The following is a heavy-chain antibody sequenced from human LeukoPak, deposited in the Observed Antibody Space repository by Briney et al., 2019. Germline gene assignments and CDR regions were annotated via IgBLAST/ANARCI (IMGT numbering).Heavy chain of an antibody. CDR1: GFTFSSFE. Sequence: GGSLRLSCAASGFTFSSFEMNWVRQAPGKGLEWVSYISSSGSTIYYADSVKGRFTISRDNAKNSLYLQMNSLRAEDTAVYYCTREDGDGYDSSGSFDYWGQGTLVTVSS. V-gene: IGHV3-48*03. J-gene: IGHJ4*02. CDR2: ISSSGSTI. CDR3: TREDGDGYDSSGSFDY. D-gene: IGHD3-22*01.